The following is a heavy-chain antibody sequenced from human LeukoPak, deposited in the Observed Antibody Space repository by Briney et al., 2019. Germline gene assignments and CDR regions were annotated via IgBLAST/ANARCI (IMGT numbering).Heavy chain of an antibody. CDR1: GFTFGDYA. CDR2: IRSKAYGGTT. Sequence: GGSLRLSCTASGFTFGDYAMSWFRQAPGKGLEWVGFIRSKAYGGTTEYAASVKGRFTISRDDSKSIAYLQMNSLNTEDTAVYYCTRDLSGSSGWYGGSDAFDIWGQGTMVTVSS. J-gene: IGHJ3*02. V-gene: IGHV3-49*03. D-gene: IGHD6-19*01. CDR3: TRDLSGSSGWYGGSDAFDI.